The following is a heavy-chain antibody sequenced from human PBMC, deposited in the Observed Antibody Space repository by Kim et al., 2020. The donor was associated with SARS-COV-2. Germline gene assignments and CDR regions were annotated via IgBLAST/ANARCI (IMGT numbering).Heavy chain of an antibody. CDR2: IIPIFGTA. CDR1: GGTFSSYA. CDR3: AMVEGVATIYGLDV. J-gene: IGHJ6*02. Sequence: SVKVSCKASGGTFSSYAISWVRQAPGQGLEWMGGIIPIFGTANYAQKFQGRVTITADESTSTAYMELSSLRSEDTAEYYCAMVEGVATIYGLDVWGQGTTVTVSS. D-gene: IGHD5-12*01. V-gene: IGHV1-69*13.